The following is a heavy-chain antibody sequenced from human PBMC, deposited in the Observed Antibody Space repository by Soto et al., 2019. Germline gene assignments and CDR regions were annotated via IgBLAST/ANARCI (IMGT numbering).Heavy chain of an antibody. CDR3: ASDWSGPGKSAYYCYSMDV. CDR2: INSDGSST. CDR1: GFIFSNSW. Sequence: EVQLVESGGGLVQPGGSLRLSCAASGFIFSNSWMHWVRQAPGKGLVWVSRINSDGSSTDYADSVKGRFTISRDNAKNTLYLQMNSPRAEHTALYYCASDWSGPGKSAYYCYSMDVWGKGTTVTVSS. V-gene: IGHV3-74*01. J-gene: IGHJ6*04. D-gene: IGHD3-3*01.